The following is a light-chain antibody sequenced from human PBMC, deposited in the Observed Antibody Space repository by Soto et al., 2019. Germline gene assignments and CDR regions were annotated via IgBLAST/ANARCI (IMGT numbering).Light chain of an antibody. CDR1: QDISKW. CDR3: QQADSIPLT. Sequence: DIQMTQSPSFVSASVGDRVTITCRASQDISKWLAWYQQKPGRAPKILIFAASTLQRGVPSMFSGSGSGTDFPLTISSLPPEDSATYYCQQADSIPLTFGGGTKVDFK. CDR2: AAS. J-gene: IGKJ4*01. V-gene: IGKV1-12*01.